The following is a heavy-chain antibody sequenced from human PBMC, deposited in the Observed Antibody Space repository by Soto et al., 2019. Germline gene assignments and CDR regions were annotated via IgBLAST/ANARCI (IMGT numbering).Heavy chain of an antibody. J-gene: IGHJ4*02. CDR1: GFTFSSYA. V-gene: IGHV3-23*01. CDR3: AKDQPETYYYDSSGYY. Sequence: EVQLLESGGGLVQPGGFLRLSCAASGFTFSSYAMSWVRQAPGKGLEWVSAISGSGGSTYYADSVKGRFTISRDNSKNTLYLQMNSLRAEDTAVYYCAKDQPETYYYDSSGYYWGQGTLVTVSS. CDR2: ISGSGGST. D-gene: IGHD3-22*01.